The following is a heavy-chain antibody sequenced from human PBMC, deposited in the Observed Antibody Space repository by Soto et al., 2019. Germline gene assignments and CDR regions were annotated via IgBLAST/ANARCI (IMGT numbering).Heavy chain of an antibody. J-gene: IGHJ3*02. CDR2: ISTSSTTI. V-gene: IGHV3-48*01. CDR1: GFTFSTYS. Sequence: EVQLVESGGGLVQPGGSLRLSCVASGFTFSTYSMNWVRQAPGKGPEWVSYISTSSTTIYYADSVTGRFTISRDNAENSLYLQMSSLRAEDTAVYFCASRSAGRAFDIWGQGTMVTVSS. CDR3: ASRSAGRAFDI. D-gene: IGHD6-13*01.